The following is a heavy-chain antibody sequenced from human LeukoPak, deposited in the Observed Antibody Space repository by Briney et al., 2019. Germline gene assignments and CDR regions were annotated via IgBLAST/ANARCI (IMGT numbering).Heavy chain of an antibody. V-gene: IGHV4-4*02. CDR3: ARDYCTSTTCPNWFDP. J-gene: IGHJ5*02. Sequence: SETLSLTCAVSGGSISSSYWWSWIRQPPGKGLEWIGEIYHSGSTNYNLSLKSRVTISVDKSKNQFSLKLNSVTAADTAEYYCARDYCTSTTCPNWFDPWGQGTLVTVSS. CDR2: IYHSGST. D-gene: IGHD2-2*01. CDR1: GGSISSSYW.